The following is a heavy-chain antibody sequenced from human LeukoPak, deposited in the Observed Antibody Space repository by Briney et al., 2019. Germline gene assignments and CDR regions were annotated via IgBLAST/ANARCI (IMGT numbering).Heavy chain of an antibody. CDR1: GGSISPFF. D-gene: IGHD2-15*01. CDR3: ARGACSGGSCLDS. J-gene: IGHJ4*02. Sequence: SETLSLTCTVSGGSISPFFWSWIRQPPGKGLEWIAHVYHSGTTNYNPSLKSRVGISADASKNQFSRRLTSVTAADTAVYYCARGACSGGSCLDSWGQGTLVTVSS. V-gene: IGHV4-59*01. CDR2: VYHSGTT.